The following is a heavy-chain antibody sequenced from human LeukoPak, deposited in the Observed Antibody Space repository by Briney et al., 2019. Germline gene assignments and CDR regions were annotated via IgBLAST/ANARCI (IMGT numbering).Heavy chain of an antibody. CDR1: GYTFTSYY. J-gene: IGHJ4*02. V-gene: IGHV1-46*01. CDR2: INPSGGST. D-gene: IGHD6-13*01. Sequence: ASVTVSCTASGYTFTSYYMHWVRQAPGQGLEWMGLINPSGGSTSYAQKFQGRVTMTRDTSTSTVYMELSSLRSEDTAVYYCARDRASSSWFDYWGQGTLVTVSS. CDR3: ARDRASSSWFDY.